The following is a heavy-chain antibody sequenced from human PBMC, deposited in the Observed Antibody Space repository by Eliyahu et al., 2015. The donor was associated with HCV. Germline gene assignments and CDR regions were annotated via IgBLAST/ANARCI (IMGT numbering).Heavy chain of an antibody. V-gene: IGHV3-30-3*01. J-gene: IGHJ4*02. CDR2: ISDDGHNT. CDR1: GFTFSSSA. CDR3: ASARCAPFCYLIDY. Sequence: QVQLVESGGGVVQPGRSLRLSCAASGFTFSSSAMHWVRPPAARARGWVGVISDDGHNTFYADSVKGRFTISRDNSRNTLFLHMNSLRSEDTAVYYCASARCAPFCYLIDYWGQGTLVTVSS. D-gene: IGHD2/OR15-2a*01.